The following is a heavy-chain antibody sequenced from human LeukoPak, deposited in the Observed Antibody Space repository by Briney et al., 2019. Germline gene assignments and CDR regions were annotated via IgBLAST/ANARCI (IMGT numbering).Heavy chain of an antibody. J-gene: IGHJ4*02. Sequence: GASVKVSCKASGFTFTSSAMQWVRQARGQRLEWIGWIVVGSGNTNYAQKFQERVTITRDMSTSTAYMELSSLRSEDTAVYYCARAPGIYYYDFSHFDYWGQGTLVTVSS. D-gene: IGHD3-22*01. CDR3: ARAPGIYYYDFSHFDY. CDR2: IVVGSGNT. V-gene: IGHV1-58*02. CDR1: GFTFTSSA.